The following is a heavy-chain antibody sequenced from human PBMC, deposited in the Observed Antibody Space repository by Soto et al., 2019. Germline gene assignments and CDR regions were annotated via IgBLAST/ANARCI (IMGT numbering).Heavy chain of an antibody. J-gene: IGHJ4*02. CDR3: ARVTIGTYYFDY. CDR1: GGTFSSYA. D-gene: IGHD1-1*01. CDR2: IIPIFGTA. V-gene: IGHV1-69*13. Sequence: ASVKVPCKASGGTFSSYAISWVRQAPGQGLEWMGGIIPIFGTANYAQKFQGRVTITADESTSTAYMELSSLRSEDTAVYYCARVTIGTYYFDYWGQGTLVTVSS.